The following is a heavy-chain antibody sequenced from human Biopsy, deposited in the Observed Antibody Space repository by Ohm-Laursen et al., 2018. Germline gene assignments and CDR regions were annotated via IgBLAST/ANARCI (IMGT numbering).Heavy chain of an antibody. V-gene: IGHV4-39*01. CDR2: IFYRGNT. CDR1: GGSISNNNYY. CDR3: ARDYDTSGYYYVS. Sequence: GTLSLTCIVSGGSISNNNYYWGWIRQPPGKGLEWIGSIFYRGNTHYKPSLKSRVNISVDTSKNQFSLKLNSVTAADTAVYYCARDYDTSGYYYVSWGQGTLVTVSS. J-gene: IGHJ5*02. D-gene: IGHD3-22*01.